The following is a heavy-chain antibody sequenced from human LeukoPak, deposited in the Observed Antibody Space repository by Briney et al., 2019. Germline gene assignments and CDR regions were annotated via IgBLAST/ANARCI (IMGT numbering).Heavy chain of an antibody. CDR2: ISYDGRNK. V-gene: IGHV3-30*04. J-gene: IGHJ4*02. Sequence: GGSLRLSCAASGFTFSNYAMHWVRQAPGKGLEWMSVISYDGRNKYFADSVKGRFTISRDNSKNTLYLQMNSLRAEDTAVYYCAKETDLRYFDYWGQGILVTVSS. CDR1: GFTFSNYA. CDR3: AKETDLRYFDY.